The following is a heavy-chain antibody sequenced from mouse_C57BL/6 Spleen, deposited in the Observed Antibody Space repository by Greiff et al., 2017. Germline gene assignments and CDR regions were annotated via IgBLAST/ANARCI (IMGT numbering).Heavy chain of an antibody. CDR1: GYSITSGYY. CDR3: ARGLTFYYAMDY. J-gene: IGHJ4*01. Sequence: VQLQQSGPGLVKPSQSLSLTCSVTGYSITSGYYWNWIRQFPGNKLEWMGYISYDGSNNYNPSLKNRISITRDTSKNQFFLKLNSVTTEDTATYYCARGLTFYYAMDYWGQGTSVTVSS. V-gene: IGHV3-6*01. CDR2: ISYDGSN. D-gene: IGHD4-1*01.